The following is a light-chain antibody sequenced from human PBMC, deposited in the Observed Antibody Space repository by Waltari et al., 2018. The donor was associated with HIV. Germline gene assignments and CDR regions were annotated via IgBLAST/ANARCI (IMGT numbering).Light chain of an antibody. CDR3: QSYDSSLSGV. Sequence: QSVLTQPPSVSGAPGQRVTISCTGSSSNIGAHYDVHWYQQLPGTAPKLLSYGNSNRPSGVPDRFSGSKSGTSASLAITGLQAEDEADYYCQSYDSSLSGVFGTGTKVTVL. CDR1: SSNIGAHYD. V-gene: IGLV1-40*01. J-gene: IGLJ1*01. CDR2: GNS.